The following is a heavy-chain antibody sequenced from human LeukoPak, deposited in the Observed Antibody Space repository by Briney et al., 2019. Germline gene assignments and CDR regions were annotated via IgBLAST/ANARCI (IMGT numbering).Heavy chain of an antibody. Sequence: GGSLRLSCAASGFTFSSYAMSWVRQAQGKGLEWVSAISGSGDSTYYADSVKGRFTISRDNSKNTLYLQMNSLRAEDTAVYYCAKSMGSSPLHGMHVWGQGTTVTVSS. CDR1: GFTFSSYA. V-gene: IGHV3-23*01. CDR3: AKSMGSSPLHGMHV. CDR2: ISGSGDST. J-gene: IGHJ6*02. D-gene: IGHD1-26*01.